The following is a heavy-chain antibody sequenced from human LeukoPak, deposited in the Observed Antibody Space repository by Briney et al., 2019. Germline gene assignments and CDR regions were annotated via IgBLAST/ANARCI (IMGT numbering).Heavy chain of an antibody. V-gene: IGHV3-49*04. CDR1: GFTFGDYA. CDR2: IRSKAYGGTT. J-gene: IGHJ6*03. CDR3: WGNYYYYIDV. D-gene: IGHD7-27*01. Sequence: GGSLRLSCTASGFTFGDYAMSWVRQAPGKGLEWVGFIRSKAYGGTTEYAASVKGRFTISRDDSKSIAYLQMNSLKTEDTAVYYSWGNYYYYIDVSGKGTTVTVSS.